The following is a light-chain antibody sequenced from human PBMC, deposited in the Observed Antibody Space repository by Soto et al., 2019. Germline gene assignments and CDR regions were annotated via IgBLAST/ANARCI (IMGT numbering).Light chain of an antibody. J-gene: IGKJ5*01. CDR1: QGIRND. V-gene: IGKV1-6*01. CDR2: AAS. CDR3: QQSYSIPPIT. Sequence: AIQMTQSPSSLSASVGDRVTITCRASQGIRNDLGWYQQKPGKAPKLLIYAASSLQSGVPSRFSGSGSGTDFTLTISSLQPEDFATYYCQQSYSIPPITFGQGTRLEI.